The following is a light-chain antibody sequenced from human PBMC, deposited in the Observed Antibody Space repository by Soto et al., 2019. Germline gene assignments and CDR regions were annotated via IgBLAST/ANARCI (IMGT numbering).Light chain of an antibody. CDR3: QQRSNWPLT. V-gene: IGKV3D-20*02. CDR1: QSVSSSY. CDR2: GAS. Sequence: EIVLTHSPGTLSLSPGERATLSCRASQSVSSSYLAWYQQKPGQAPRLLIYGASSRATGIPDRFSGSGSGTDFNLSISSLEPEDFAVYYCQQRSNWPLTFGGGTKVDIK. J-gene: IGKJ4*01.